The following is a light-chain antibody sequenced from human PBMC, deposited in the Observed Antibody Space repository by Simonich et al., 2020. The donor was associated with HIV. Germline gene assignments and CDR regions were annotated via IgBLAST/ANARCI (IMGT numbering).Light chain of an antibody. J-gene: IGKJ4*01. CDR3: QQYYGTPLT. Sequence: DIVMTQSPDSLAVSLGERATINCKSSQSVLYSSNNKNYLAWYQQKPGQPPKLLIYWASTQESGVPDRFSGGGSGTDFTLTISSLQTEDVAVYYCQQYYGTPLTFGGGTRVEIK. CDR1: QSVLYSSNNKNY. CDR2: WAS. V-gene: IGKV4-1*01.